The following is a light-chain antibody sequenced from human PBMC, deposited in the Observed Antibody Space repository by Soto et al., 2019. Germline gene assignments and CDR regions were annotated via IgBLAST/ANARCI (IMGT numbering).Light chain of an antibody. CDR3: QQYNSYSYT. CDR1: QSISSW. J-gene: IGKJ2*01. CDR2: KAS. V-gene: IGKV1-5*03. Sequence: DIQMTXXXXTLSASVGDRVTITCRASQSISSWLAWYQQKPGKAPKLLIYKASSLESGVPSRFSGSGSGTEFTLTISSLQPDDFATYYCQQYNSYSYTFGQGTKLEIK.